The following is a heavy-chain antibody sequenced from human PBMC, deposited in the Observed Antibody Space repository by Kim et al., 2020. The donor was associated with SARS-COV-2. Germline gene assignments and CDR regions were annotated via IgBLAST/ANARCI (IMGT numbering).Heavy chain of an antibody. J-gene: IGHJ5*02. CDR2: IYYSGST. Sequence: SETLSLTCTVSGGSISSSSYYWGWIRQPPGKGLEWIGSIYYSGSTYYNPSLKSRVTISVDTSKNQFSLKLSSVTAADTAVYYCARQPQGPYSSSWYSINWFDPWGQGTLVTVSS. D-gene: IGHD6-13*01. CDR3: ARQPQGPYSSSWYSINWFDP. V-gene: IGHV4-39*01. CDR1: GGSISSSSYY.